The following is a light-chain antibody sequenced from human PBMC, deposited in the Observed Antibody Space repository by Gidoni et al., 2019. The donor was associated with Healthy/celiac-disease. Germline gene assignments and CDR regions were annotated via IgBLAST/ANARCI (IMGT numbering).Light chain of an antibody. CDR3: QQYGSSPLVT. J-gene: IGKJ4*01. CDR2: GAS. CDR1: QSVSSSY. V-gene: IGKV3-20*01. Sequence: EIVLTQSPGTLSLSPGERATLSCRASQSVSSSYIAWYQQKPGQAPRLLIYGASSRATGLPDRFSGSGSGTDFTLTISRLEPEDFAVYYCQQYGSSPLVTFGGGTKVEIK.